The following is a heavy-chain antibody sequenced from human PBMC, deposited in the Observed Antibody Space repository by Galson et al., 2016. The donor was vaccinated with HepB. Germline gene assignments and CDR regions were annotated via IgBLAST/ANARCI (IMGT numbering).Heavy chain of an antibody. J-gene: IGHJ6*02. CDR2: ISAYNGKT. V-gene: IGHV1-18*01. CDR3: ARGPRPLYESTGFYFYGMDV. CDR1: GYTFNNYV. D-gene: IGHD3-22*01. Sequence: SVKVSCKASGYTFNNYVISWVRQAPGQGLEWVGWISAYNGKTNFPEKYLGRVTLTTDTSTRTAYMELRSLRSGDTAVYYCARGPRPLYESTGFYFYGMDVWGQGTTVTVSS.